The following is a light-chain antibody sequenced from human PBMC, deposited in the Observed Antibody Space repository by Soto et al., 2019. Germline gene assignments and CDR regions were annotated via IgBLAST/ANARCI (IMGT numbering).Light chain of an antibody. Sequence: EIVMKQSPSTLSVSPGERATLSCRASQSVSSNLAWYQQKPGQAPRLLIYGASIRATGISARFSGSGSGTDFTLTISRLEPEDFAVYYCQQYGSSPITFGGGTKVDIK. CDR2: GAS. CDR1: QSVSSN. V-gene: IGKV3-20*01. J-gene: IGKJ4*01. CDR3: QQYGSSPIT.